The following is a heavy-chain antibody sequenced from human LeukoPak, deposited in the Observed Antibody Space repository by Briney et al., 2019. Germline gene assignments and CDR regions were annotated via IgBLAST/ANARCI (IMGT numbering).Heavy chain of an antibody. CDR3: AQYNTIWFSFDY. D-gene: IGHD2-2*01. V-gene: IGHV4-39*07. J-gene: IGHJ4*02. Sequence: SETLSLTCTVSGGSIISSNYYWGWIRQPPEKGLEWIGTMHYSGSSYYNPSLKSRVTISLDTSKNQFSLNLRSVTAADTAIYYCAQYNTIWFSFDYWQGTLVTVSS. CDR2: MHYSGSS. CDR1: GGSIISSNYY.